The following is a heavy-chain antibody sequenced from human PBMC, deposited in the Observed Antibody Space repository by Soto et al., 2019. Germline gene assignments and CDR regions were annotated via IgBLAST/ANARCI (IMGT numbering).Heavy chain of an antibody. Sequence: QVQLVQSGAEVKKPGSSVKVSCKASGGTFSSYAISWVRQAPGQGLEWMGGIIPIFGTANYAQKFQGRVTITADESTSTAYMELSSLRSEDTAVYYCARESQTHYYDSSGYSPFFDYWGQGTLVTVSS. D-gene: IGHD3-22*01. CDR2: IIPIFGTA. CDR1: GGTFSSYA. V-gene: IGHV1-69*12. CDR3: ARESQTHYYDSSGYSPFFDY. J-gene: IGHJ4*02.